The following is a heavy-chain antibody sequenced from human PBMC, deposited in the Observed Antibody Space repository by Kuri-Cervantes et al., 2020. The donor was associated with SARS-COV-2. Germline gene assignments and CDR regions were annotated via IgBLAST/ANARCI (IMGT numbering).Heavy chain of an antibody. CDR3: ARAPFEGDAFDI. V-gene: IGHV4-34*01. Sequence: SETLSLTCAVYGGSFSGYYWSWIRQPPGKGLEWIGEINHSGSTNYNPSLKSRVTISVDTSKNQFSLKLSSVTAADTAVCYCARAPFEGDAFDIWGQGTMVTVSS. CDR2: INHSGST. J-gene: IGHJ3*02. CDR1: GGSFSGYY. D-gene: IGHD3-9*01.